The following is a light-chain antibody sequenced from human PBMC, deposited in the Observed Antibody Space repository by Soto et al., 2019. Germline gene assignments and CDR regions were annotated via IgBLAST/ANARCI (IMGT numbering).Light chain of an antibody. CDR3: QQRSNWPT. J-gene: IGKJ4*01. CDR1: QGVSSN. Sequence: ETVLTQSPGTLSSSPGERATLSCRASQGVSSNSLAWYRQKPGQAPRLLIYDAYNRATGIPARFSGSGSGTDFTLTISSLEPEDFAVYYCQQRSNWPTFGGGTKVDIK. V-gene: IGKV3-11*01. CDR2: DAY.